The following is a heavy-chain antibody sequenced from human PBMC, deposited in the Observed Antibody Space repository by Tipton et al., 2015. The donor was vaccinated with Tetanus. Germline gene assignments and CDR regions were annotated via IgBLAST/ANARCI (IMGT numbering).Heavy chain of an antibody. V-gene: IGHV1-2*02. J-gene: IGHJ4*02. Sequence: QSGAEVKKPGASVKVSCKASGYTFTGYYIHWVRQAPGQGLEWMGWTDPDTGDTNYAQKFQGRVTMARDTSISTAYVELSRLRSDDTAVYYCARKGSRRDGYNYFDYWGQGTLVTFSS. CDR1: GYTFTGYY. D-gene: IGHD5-24*01. CDR3: ARKGSRRDGYNYFDY. CDR2: TDPDTGDT.